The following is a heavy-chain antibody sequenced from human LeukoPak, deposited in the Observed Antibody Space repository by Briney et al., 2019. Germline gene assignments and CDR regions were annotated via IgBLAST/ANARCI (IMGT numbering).Heavy chain of an antibody. V-gene: IGHV3-11*06. CDR1: GFTFSDYY. Sequence: GGSLRLSCAASGFTFSDYYMSWIRRAPGKGLEWVSYISSSSSYTNYADSVKGRFTISRDNAKNSLYLQMNSLRAEDTAVYYCARWRCSGGSCYSGVDYWGQGTLVTVSS. J-gene: IGHJ4*02. CDR3: ARWRCSGGSCYSGVDY. CDR2: ISSSSSYT. D-gene: IGHD2-15*01.